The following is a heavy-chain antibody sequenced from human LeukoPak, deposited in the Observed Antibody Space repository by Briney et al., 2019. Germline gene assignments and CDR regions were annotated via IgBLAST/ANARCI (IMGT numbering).Heavy chain of an antibody. J-gene: IGHJ6*03. Sequence: SETLSLTCTVSGGSISSTIDYWGWIRQPPGKGLEWIGTIYYSGSAYYNPSLKSRVTISVDTSKNQFSLKLSSVTAADTAVYYCARGVYYYDSSGSCYYYYYMDVWGKGTTVTVSS. CDR1: GGSISSTIDY. CDR2: IYYSGSA. V-gene: IGHV4-39*07. D-gene: IGHD3-22*01. CDR3: ARGVYYYDSSGSCYYYYYMDV.